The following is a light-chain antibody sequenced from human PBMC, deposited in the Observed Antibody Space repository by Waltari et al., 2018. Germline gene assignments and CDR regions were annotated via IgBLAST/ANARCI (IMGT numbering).Light chain of an antibody. V-gene: IGKV1-39*01. CDR2: AAS. J-gene: IGKJ1*01. CDR1: QNIRTH. Sequence: DIQMTQSPSSLSASVGDTVTVTCRASQNIRTHLNWYQQKPATAPKILIYAASTLHRGVPSRFSGSGSGTDFTLTVTNLQPDDFAIYFCQQSFSSPWTFGQGTRVEI. CDR3: QQSFSSPWT.